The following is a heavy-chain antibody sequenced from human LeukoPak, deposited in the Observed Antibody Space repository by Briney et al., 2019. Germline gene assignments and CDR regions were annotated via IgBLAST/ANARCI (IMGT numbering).Heavy chain of an antibody. D-gene: IGHD2-2*01. CDR3: ARDRGFDVVVPAALDY. J-gene: IGHJ4*02. CDR1: GFTFSNYA. CDR2: ISYDGSNK. V-gene: IGHV3-30-3*01. Sequence: GGSLRLSCAASGFTFSNYAMHWVRQAPGKGLEWVAVISYDGSNKYYADSVKGRFTISRDNSKSTLYLQMNSLRAEDTAVYYCARDRGFDVVVPAALDYWGQGTLVTVSS.